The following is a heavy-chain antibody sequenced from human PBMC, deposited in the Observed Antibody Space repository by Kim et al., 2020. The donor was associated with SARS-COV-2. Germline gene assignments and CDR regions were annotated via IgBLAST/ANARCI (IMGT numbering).Heavy chain of an antibody. V-gene: IGHV3-21*01. CDR2: ISSSSSYI. CDR1: GFTFSSYS. Sequence: GGSLRLSCAASGFTFSSYSMNWVRQAPGKGLEWVSSISSSSSYIYYADSVKGRFTISRDNAKNSLYLQMNSLRAEDTAVYYCARESSSGWDDAFDIWGQGTMVTVSS. CDR3: ARESSSGWDDAFDI. J-gene: IGHJ3*02. D-gene: IGHD6-19*01.